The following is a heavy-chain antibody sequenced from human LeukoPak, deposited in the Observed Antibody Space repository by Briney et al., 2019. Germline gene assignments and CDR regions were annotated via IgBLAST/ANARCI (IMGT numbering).Heavy chain of an antibody. CDR3: ARDLQHLFHGVAFDI. CDR1: GFTFSDYS. V-gene: IGHV3-21*01. J-gene: IGHJ3*02. CDR2: ISSSSSYI. Sequence: PGGSLRLSCAASGFTFSDYSMNWVRQAPGKGLEWVSSISSSSSYIYYADSVKGRFTISRDNAKNSLYLQMNSLRAEDTAVYYCARDLQHLFHGVAFDIWGQGTMVTVSS. D-gene: IGHD6-13*01.